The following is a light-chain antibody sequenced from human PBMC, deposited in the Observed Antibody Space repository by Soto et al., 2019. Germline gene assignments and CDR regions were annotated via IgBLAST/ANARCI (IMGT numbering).Light chain of an antibody. CDR1: QSVSSY. V-gene: IGKV3-11*01. Sequence: EIELTQSPATLSLSPGERATLSCRASQSVSSYLAWYQQKPGQAPRLLIYDASNRATGIPARFSGSGSGTDFTLTISSLEPEDFAVYYCQQRSNWPTWTFGQGTKV. CDR2: DAS. CDR3: QQRSNWPTWT. J-gene: IGKJ1*01.